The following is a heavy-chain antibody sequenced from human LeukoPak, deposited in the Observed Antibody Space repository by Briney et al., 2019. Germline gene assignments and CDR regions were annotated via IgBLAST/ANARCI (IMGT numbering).Heavy chain of an antibody. CDR1: GYTFTRYY. D-gene: IGHD1-7*01. CDR2: INPNSGGT. Sequence: ASVTVSCKASGYTFTRYYMHWVRQAPGQGLEWMGWINPNSGGTNYAQKFQGRVTMTRDTSISTAYMELSRLRSDDTAVYYCARDQLNYLARYGGRSPGSHYYMDVWGKGTTVTVSS. CDR3: ARDQLNYLARYGGRSPGSHYYMDV. J-gene: IGHJ6*03. V-gene: IGHV1-2*02.